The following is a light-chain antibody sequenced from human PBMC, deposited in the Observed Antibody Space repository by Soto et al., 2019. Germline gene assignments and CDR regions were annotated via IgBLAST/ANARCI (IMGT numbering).Light chain of an antibody. V-gene: IGLV2-14*03. J-gene: IGLJ2*01. CDR2: DVS. CDR3: SSYTSRSTAV. Sequence: QSVVSRAASVSRSPGQSNPISCTGTSSDVGGYNYVSWYQQHPGKAPKLIIYDVSDRPSGVSDRFSGSKSGNTASLTISGLQAEDEADYYCSSYTSRSTAVFGGGTKVTVL. CDR1: SSDVGGYNY.